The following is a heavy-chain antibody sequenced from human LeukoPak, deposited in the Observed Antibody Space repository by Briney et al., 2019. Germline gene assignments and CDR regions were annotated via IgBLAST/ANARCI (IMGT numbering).Heavy chain of an antibody. V-gene: IGHV4-4*02. Sequence: SETLSLTCAVSGGSISSRNWWTWVRQPPGKGLEWIGEIYHSGTTNYNPSLKSRVTISVDKSKNQFSLKLSSVTAADTAVYYCARAGGSGSLDYWGQGTLVTVSS. CDR2: IYHSGTT. D-gene: IGHD3-10*01. CDR3: ARAGGSGSLDY. J-gene: IGHJ4*02. CDR1: GGSISSRNW.